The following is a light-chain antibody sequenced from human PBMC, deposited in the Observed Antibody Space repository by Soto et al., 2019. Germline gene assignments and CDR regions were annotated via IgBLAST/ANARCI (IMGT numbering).Light chain of an antibody. CDR3: AAWDGSLNVYV. J-gene: IGLJ1*01. V-gene: IGLV1-44*01. Sequence: QSVLTQPPSASGTPGQRVTISCSGSSSSIGSNSVNWYQQLPRTAPKVLIYTNNRRPSGVPDRFSGSKSGTSASLAISGLQSEDEADYYCAAWDGSLNVYVFGTGTKVTVL. CDR2: TNN. CDR1: SSSIGSNS.